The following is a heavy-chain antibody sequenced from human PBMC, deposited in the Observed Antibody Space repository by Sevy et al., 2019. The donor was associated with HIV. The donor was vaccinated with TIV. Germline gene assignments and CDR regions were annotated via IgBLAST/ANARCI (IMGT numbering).Heavy chain of an antibody. D-gene: IGHD4-17*01. J-gene: IGHJ6*02. CDR3: TTGLFGDYEGLYYYYYGMDV. CDR2: IKSKTDGGTT. CDR1: GFTFSNAW. V-gene: IGHV3-15*01. Sequence: GGSLRLSCAASGFTFSNAWMSWVRQAPGKGLEWVGRIKSKTDGGTTDYAAPVKGRFTISRDDSKNTPYLQINSLKTEDTAVYYCTTGLFGDYEGLYYYYYGMDVWGQGTTVTVSS.